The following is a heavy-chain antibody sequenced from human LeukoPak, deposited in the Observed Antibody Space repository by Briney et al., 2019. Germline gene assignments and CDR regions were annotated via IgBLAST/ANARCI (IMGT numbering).Heavy chain of an antibody. CDR3: ARDRAYVVVTAMYFDY. V-gene: IGHV4-34*01. Sequence: SETLSLTCAVYGGSFSGYYWSWIRQPPGKGLEWIGEINHSGSTNYNPSLKSRVTISVDTSKNQFSLKLSSVTAADTAVYYCARDRAYVVVTAMYFDYWGQGTLVTVSS. D-gene: IGHD2-21*02. CDR2: INHSGST. CDR1: GGSFSGYY. J-gene: IGHJ4*02.